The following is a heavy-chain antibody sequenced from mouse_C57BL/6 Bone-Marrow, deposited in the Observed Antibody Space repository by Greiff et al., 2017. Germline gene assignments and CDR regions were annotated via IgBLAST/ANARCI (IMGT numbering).Heavy chain of an antibody. CDR2: IYPRSGNT. V-gene: IGHV1-81*01. D-gene: IGHD2-13*01. J-gene: IGHJ1*03. CDR3: ARKIDCWYFDV. Sequence: QVQLKESGAELARPGASVKLSCKASGYTFTSYGISWVKQRTGQGLEWIGEIYPRSGNTYYNEKFKGKATLTADKSSRTAYMELRSLTSEDSAVYFCARKIDCWYFDVWGTGTTVTVSS. CDR1: GYTFTSYG.